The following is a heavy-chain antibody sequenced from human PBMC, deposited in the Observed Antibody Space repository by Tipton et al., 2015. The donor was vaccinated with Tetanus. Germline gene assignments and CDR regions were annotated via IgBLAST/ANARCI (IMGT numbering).Heavy chain of an antibody. V-gene: IGHV3-7*01. D-gene: IGHD5-24*01. CDR3: ATDQQMAV. CDR2: IKPDGGDK. J-gene: IGHJ4*02. Sequence: SLRLSCAASGFTFSRSLMTWVRQTPGKGLEWVANIKPDGGDKYYPDSVNGRFTISRDNAKNSLYLQRSSLRAEDTVVYYCATDQQMAVWGQGPLVTVSS. CDR1: GFTFSRSL.